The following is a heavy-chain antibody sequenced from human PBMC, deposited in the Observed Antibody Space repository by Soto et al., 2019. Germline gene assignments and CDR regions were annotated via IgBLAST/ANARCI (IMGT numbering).Heavy chain of an antibody. CDR1: GGTFSSYA. CDR3: ARDPLLDSGGDSPSNHYGRDV. V-gene: IGHV1-69*13. D-gene: IGHD2-21*02. CDR2: IIPIFGTA. J-gene: IGHJ6*01. Sequence: SVKVSCKASGGTFSSYAISWVRQAPGQGLEWMGGIIPIFGTANYAQKFQGRVTITADESTSTAYMELSSLRSEDTAVYYCARDPLLDSGGDSPSNHYGRDVRGQGPTFTASS.